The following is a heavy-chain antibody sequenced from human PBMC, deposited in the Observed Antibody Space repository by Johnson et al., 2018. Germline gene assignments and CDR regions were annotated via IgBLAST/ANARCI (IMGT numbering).Heavy chain of an antibody. D-gene: IGHD6-13*01. Sequence: VQLLESGGGVVQPGRSLRLSCAASGFTFSSYGMHWVRQAPGKGLEWVAVIAYDGSRKYHADSVKGRFTISRDNSKKTLYLQMNSLRAEDTAVYYCAKDRVSAGGFAFDIWGQGTMVTVSS. J-gene: IGHJ3*02. CDR2: IAYDGSRK. CDR3: AKDRVSAGGFAFDI. V-gene: IGHV3-30*18. CDR1: GFTFSSYG.